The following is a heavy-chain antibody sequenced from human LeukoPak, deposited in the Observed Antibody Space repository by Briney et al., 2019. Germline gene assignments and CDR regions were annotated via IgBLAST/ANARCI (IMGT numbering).Heavy chain of an antibody. CDR3: TRTVGSASDF. Sequence: QLGGSLRLSCVASGFTLGDNWMRWVRQAPGKGLEWVATINQNGGVKYYVDSVKGRSTISRDNAKTSLFLQMNTLGFDGTAMYYRTRTVGSASDFWGQGTLVAVSS. J-gene: IGHJ4*02. D-gene: IGHD3/OR15-3a*01. V-gene: IGHV3-7*03. CDR2: INQNGGVK. CDR1: GFTLGDNW.